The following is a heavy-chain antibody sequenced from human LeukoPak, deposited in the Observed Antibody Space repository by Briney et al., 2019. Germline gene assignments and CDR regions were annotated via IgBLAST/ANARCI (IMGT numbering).Heavy chain of an antibody. D-gene: IGHD3-10*01. CDR3: ARDLDVVVRGVIKMENFDY. Sequence: GSSVKVSCKASGGTFSSYAISWVRQAPGQGLEWMGRIIPILGIANYAQKFQGRVTITADKSTSTAYMELSSLRSEDTAVYYCARDLDVVVRGVIKMENFDYWGQGTLVTVSS. CDR2: IIPILGIA. CDR1: GGTFSSYA. J-gene: IGHJ4*02. V-gene: IGHV1-69*04.